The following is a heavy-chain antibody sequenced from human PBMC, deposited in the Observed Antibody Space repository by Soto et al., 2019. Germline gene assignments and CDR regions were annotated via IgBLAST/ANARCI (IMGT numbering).Heavy chain of an antibody. CDR1: GFTFKTYA. Sequence: EVQLLESGGGLAQPGGSLRLSCAASGFTFKTYAMTWVRQAPGKGLEWVSGVSYSGGDTYYADSVKGRFTISRDNSKNTLYLQMNRLRVEDTAVYYCAKGQRYSSSWFEDGLDVWGQGTTVTVSS. J-gene: IGHJ6*02. V-gene: IGHV3-23*01. D-gene: IGHD6-13*01. CDR2: VSYSGGDT. CDR3: AKGQRYSSSWFEDGLDV.